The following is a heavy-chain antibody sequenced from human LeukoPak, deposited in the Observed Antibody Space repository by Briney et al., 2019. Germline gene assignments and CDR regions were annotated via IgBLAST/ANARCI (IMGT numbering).Heavy chain of an antibody. V-gene: IGHV3-7*01. Sequence: PGGSLRLSCAASGFTFSSYWMSWVRQAPGKGLEWVANIKQDGSEKYYVDSVKGRFAISRDNAKNSLYLQMNSLRAEDTAVYYCARDPSSGPIDYWGQGTLVTVSS. J-gene: IGHJ4*02. CDR2: IKQDGSEK. CDR3: ARDPSSGPIDY. CDR1: GFTFSSYW.